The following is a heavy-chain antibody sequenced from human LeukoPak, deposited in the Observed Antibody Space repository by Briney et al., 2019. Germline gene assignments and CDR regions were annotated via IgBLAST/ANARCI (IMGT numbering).Heavy chain of an antibody. CDR3: AKDLAPAAGQNIGDY. CDR2: ISGSGGST. D-gene: IGHD6-13*01. Sequence: GGSLRLSCAASGFTFSSYAMSWVRQAPGKGLEWVSVISGSGGSTFYADSVKGRFTISRDNSKNTLYLQMNSLRAEDTAVYYCAKDLAPAAGQNIGDYWGQGTLVTVSS. V-gene: IGHV3-23*01. CDR1: GFTFSSYA. J-gene: IGHJ4*02.